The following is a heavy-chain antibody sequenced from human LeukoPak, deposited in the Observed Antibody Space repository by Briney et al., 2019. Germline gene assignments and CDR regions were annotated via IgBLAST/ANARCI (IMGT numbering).Heavy chain of an antibody. J-gene: IGHJ6*02. CDR2: VYHSGST. D-gene: IGHD6-19*01. CDR1: GGSISSSDW. CDR3: ARAPPIAVAGNWYYYGMDV. Sequence: SGTLSLTCAVSGGSISSSDWWSWVRQPPGKGLEWIGEVYHSGSTKHNPSLMSRVTMSVDKSKNQFSLRLSSVTAADTAVYYCARAPPIAVAGNWYYYGMDVWGQGTTVTVSS. V-gene: IGHV4-4*02.